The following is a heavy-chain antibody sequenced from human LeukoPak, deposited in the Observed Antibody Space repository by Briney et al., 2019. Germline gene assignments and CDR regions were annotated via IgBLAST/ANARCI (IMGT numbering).Heavy chain of an antibody. J-gene: IGHJ5*02. V-gene: IGHV3-53*01. Sequence: PGGSLRLSCAASGFTVSSNYMSWVRQAPGKGLVWVSVMYSGGSTNYADSVKGRFIISRDNSKNTLYLQMNSVRAEDTAVYYCARLWFGESNWFDPWGQGTLVTVSS. CDR2: MYSGGST. CDR3: ARLWFGESNWFDP. CDR1: GFTVSSNY. D-gene: IGHD3-10*01.